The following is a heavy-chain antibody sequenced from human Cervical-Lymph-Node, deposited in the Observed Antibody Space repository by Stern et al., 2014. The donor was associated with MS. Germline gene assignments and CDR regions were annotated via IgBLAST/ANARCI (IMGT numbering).Heavy chain of an antibody. D-gene: IGHD1-1*01. CDR2: IYYSGRT. V-gene: IGHV4-31*03. J-gene: IGHJ4*02. Sequence: QVQLQESGPGLVKPSQTLSLTCTVSGVSISSAGYYWSWIRQHPGKGLEWIGYIYYSGRTYYNPSLKSRPTISLDTSKNQFYLNLTSVTVADTAVYYCARDSDSDGTYWDQGTQVTVSS. CDR1: GVSISSAGYY. CDR3: ARDSDSDGTY.